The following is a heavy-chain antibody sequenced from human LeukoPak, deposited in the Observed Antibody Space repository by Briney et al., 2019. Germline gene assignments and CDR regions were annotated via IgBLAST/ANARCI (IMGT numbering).Heavy chain of an antibody. J-gene: IGHJ3*02. V-gene: IGHV4-38-2*02. D-gene: IGHD3-22*01. Sequence: SETLSLTCTVSGYSISSGYYWGWIRQPPGKGLEWIGYIYYSGSTNYNPSLKSRVTISVDTSKNQFSLKLSSVTAADTAVYYCASASKSYYDSSGYYYANAFDIWGQGTMVTVSS. CDR1: GYSISSGYY. CDR2: IYYSGST. CDR3: ASASKSYYDSSGYYYANAFDI.